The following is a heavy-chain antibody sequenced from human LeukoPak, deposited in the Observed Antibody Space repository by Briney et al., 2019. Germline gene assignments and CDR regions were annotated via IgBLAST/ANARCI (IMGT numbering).Heavy chain of an antibody. V-gene: IGHV3-23*01. CDR1: GFTFTTSA. D-gene: IGHD6-19*01. CDR3: AKDRNSGWYAPDY. CDR2: ISGSGGST. Sequence: GGSLRLSCAASGFTFTTSAMSWVRQAPGKGLEWVSAISGSGGSTYYADSVKGRFTISRDNSKNTLYLQMNSLRAEDTAVYYCAKDRNSGWYAPDYWGQGTLVTVSS. J-gene: IGHJ4*02.